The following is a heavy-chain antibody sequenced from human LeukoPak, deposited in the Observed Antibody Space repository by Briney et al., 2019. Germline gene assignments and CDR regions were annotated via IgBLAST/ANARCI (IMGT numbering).Heavy chain of an antibody. CDR2: ISSSGSTI. CDR1: GFTFSSYE. CDR3: ARVKPSIAAAGKDYDY. J-gene: IGHJ4*02. Sequence: GGSLRLSCAASGFTFSSYEMNWVRQAPGKGLEWVSYISSSGSTIYYADSVKGRFTISRDNAKNSLYLQMNSLRAEDTAVYYCARVKPSIAAAGKDYDYWGQGTLVTVSS. D-gene: IGHD6-13*01. V-gene: IGHV3-48*03.